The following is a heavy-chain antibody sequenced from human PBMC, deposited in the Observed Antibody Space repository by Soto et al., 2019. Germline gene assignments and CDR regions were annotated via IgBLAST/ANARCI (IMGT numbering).Heavy chain of an antibody. CDR1: GGTFSSYA. CDR3: AGHHPTHSYFGMDV. J-gene: IGHJ6*02. CDR2: IIPVFGTA. V-gene: IGHV1-69*12. Sequence: QVQLVQSGAEVKKPGSSVKVSCKASGGTFSSYAISWVRQAPGQGLEWMGGIIPVFGTANYAQKFQGRVTITADESRSPAYMERRSLGSEDTAVYYCAGHHPTHSYFGMDVWGQGPTVTVSS.